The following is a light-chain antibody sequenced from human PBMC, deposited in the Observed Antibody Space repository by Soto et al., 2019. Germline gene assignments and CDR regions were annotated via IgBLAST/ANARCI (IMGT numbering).Light chain of an antibody. V-gene: IGKV3-20*01. Sequence: EIVLTQSPGTLSLSPGERATLSCRASQSVSSNFLAWYQQKPGQTPRLLIYDASSRVTGIPDRFSGSGSGTHFTLTITRLEPEDFAIYYCHQYGTSPLSFGGGTKIEIK. CDR2: DAS. J-gene: IGKJ4*01. CDR3: HQYGTSPLS. CDR1: QSVSSNF.